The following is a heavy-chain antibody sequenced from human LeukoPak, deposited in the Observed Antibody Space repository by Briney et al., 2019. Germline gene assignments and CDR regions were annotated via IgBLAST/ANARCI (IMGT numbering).Heavy chain of an antibody. D-gene: IGHD3-22*01. J-gene: IGHJ4*02. CDR1: GYTFTNFG. Sequence: ASVKVSCKASGYTFTNFGISWVRQAPGQGLEWMGWISGNNSNTNYAQKFQGRVTMITDTSTSTAYMELRSLRSDDTAVYYCARDGYYYDSSGVSFDYWGQGTLVTVSS. CDR2: ISGNNSNT. CDR3: ARDGYYYDSSGVSFDY. V-gene: IGHV1-18*01.